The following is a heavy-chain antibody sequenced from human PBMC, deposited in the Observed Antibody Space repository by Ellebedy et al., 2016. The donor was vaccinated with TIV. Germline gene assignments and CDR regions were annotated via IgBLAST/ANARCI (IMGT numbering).Heavy chain of an antibody. CDR1: GFTFGDYA. CDR2: IRSKAYGGTT. J-gene: IGHJ4*02. V-gene: IGHV3-49*03. D-gene: IGHD3-9*01. Sequence: PGGSLRLSCTASGFTFGDYAMSWFRQAPGKGLEWVGFIRSKAYGGTTEYAASVKGRFTISRDDSKSIAYLQMNSLKTEDTAVYYCSREPDLLSTGYSDYWGQGTLVTVSS. CDR3: SREPDLLSTGYSDY.